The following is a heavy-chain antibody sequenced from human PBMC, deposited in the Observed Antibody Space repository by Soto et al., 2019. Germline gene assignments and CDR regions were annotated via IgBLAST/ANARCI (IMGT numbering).Heavy chain of an antibody. CDR2: INHSGST. D-gene: IGHD3-22*01. CDR1: GGSFSGYY. V-gene: IGHV4-34*01. J-gene: IGHJ4*02. Sequence: PSETLSLTCAVYGGSFSGYYWSWIRQPPGKGLEWIGEINHSGSTNYNPSLKSRVTISVDTSKNQFSLKLSSVTAADTAVYYCARGRGYYYDSSGYYDYWGQGT. CDR3: ARGRGYYYDSSGYYDY.